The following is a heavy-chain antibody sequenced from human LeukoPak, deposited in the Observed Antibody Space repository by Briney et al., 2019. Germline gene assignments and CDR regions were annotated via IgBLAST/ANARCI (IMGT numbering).Heavy chain of an antibody. CDR3: ARRRGVGATQPNAFDI. V-gene: IGHV1-69*13. D-gene: IGHD1-26*01. CDR2: IIPIFGTA. Sequence: ASVKVSCKASGGTFSSYAISWVRQAPGQGLEWMGGIIPIFGTANYAQKFQGRVTITADESTSTAYMELSSLRSEDTAVYYCARRRGVGATQPNAFDIWGQGTMVTVSS. J-gene: IGHJ3*02. CDR1: GGTFSSYA.